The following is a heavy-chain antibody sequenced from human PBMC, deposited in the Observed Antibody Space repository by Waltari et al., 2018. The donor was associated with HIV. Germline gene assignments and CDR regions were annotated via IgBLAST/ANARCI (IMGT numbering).Heavy chain of an antibody. CDR1: GGSISSGGYY. CDR3: ARDDVNWFDP. J-gene: IGHJ5*02. CDR2: IYYSGST. V-gene: IGHV4-31*03. Sequence: QVQLQESGPGLVKPSQTLSLTCTVSGGSISSGGYYWSWIRQHPGKGLEWIGYIYYSGSTCYNPSLKSRVPLSVDTSKNQFSLKLSFVTAADTAVYYCARDDVNWFDPWGQVTLVTVSS.